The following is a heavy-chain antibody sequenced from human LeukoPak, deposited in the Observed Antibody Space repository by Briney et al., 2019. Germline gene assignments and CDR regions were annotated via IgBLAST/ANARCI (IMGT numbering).Heavy chain of an antibody. CDR3: TRGRPGDAFDI. CDR2: IYYSGST. Sequence: SETLSLTCTVSGGSISRGGYYWSWIRQHRGKGLEWIGHIYYSGSTYYNPSLKSRVTISVDTSNNQFSLKLSSVTAADTAVYYCTRGRPGDAFDIWGQGTMVTVSS. V-gene: IGHV4-31*03. CDR1: GGSISRGGYY. J-gene: IGHJ3*02.